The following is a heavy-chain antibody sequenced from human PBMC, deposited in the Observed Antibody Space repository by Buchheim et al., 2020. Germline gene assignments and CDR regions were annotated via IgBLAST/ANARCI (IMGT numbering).Heavy chain of an antibody. CDR2: ISYDGSNK. Sequence: QVQLVESGGGVVQPGRSLRLSCAASGFTFSSYAMHWVRQAPGKGLEWVAVISYDGSNKYYADSVKGRFTISRDNSKNTLYLQMNSLRAEDTAVYYCARDAEDLRFLEWLPLLDYWGQGTL. J-gene: IGHJ4*02. V-gene: IGHV3-30-3*01. CDR3: ARDAEDLRFLEWLPLLDY. D-gene: IGHD3-3*01. CDR1: GFTFSSYA.